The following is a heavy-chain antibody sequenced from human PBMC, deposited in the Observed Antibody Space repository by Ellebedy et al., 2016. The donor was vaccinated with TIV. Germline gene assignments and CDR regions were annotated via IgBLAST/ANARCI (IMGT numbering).Heavy chain of an antibody. CDR1: GGSISSYY. Sequence: MPSETLSLTCTVSGGSISSYYWSWIRQPTGKGLEWIGYIYYSGSTNYNPSLKSRVTISVDTSKNQFSLNLSSVTAADTAVYYCARGYRSGWYNWFDPWGQGTLVTVSS. CDR3: ARGYRSGWYNWFDP. V-gene: IGHV4-59*01. D-gene: IGHD6-19*01. CDR2: IYYSGST. J-gene: IGHJ5*02.